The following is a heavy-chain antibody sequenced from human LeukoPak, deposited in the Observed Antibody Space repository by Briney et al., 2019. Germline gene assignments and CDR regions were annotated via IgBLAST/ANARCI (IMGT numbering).Heavy chain of an antibody. CDR2: IGSKTSGGAT. V-gene: IGHV3-49*05. CDR1: GFTFDDYP. CDR3: TRDPLYRGTFQGHY. D-gene: IGHD1-26*01. Sequence: KPGGSLRLSCTGSGFTFDDYPVSWFRQAPGKGLEWVGFIGSKTSGGATEFAASVNGRFTISRDDSKSVAYLQMNSLLTGDTAVYYCTRDPLYRGTFQGHYWGQGTLVTVSS. J-gene: IGHJ4*02.